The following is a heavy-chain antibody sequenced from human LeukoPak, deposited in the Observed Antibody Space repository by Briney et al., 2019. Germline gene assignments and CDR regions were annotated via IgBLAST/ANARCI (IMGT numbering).Heavy chain of an antibody. V-gene: IGHV3-30-3*01. D-gene: IGHD6-19*01. Sequence: GGSLRLSCAASGFTFSSYAMHWVRQAPGKGLEWVAVISYDGSNKYYADSVKGRFTISRDNSKNTLYLQMNSLRAEDTAVYYCAKGPLIEVAGTTWDYWGQGTLVTVSS. CDR3: AKGPLIEVAGTTWDY. J-gene: IGHJ4*02. CDR2: ISYDGSNK. CDR1: GFTFSSYA.